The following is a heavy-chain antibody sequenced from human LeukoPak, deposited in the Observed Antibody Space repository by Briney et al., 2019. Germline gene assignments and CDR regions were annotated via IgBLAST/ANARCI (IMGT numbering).Heavy chain of an antibody. CDR3: AKDPSLKRGPIGYNWFDP. Sequence: VGALRVSCAASGVTFGSDAMSWVRQAPGRGLESGSASGGSGGSTYYADSGKGRFTISRDNSKNTLYLQMNSLRAEDTAVYYCAKDPSLKRGPIGYNWFDPWGQGTLVTVSS. J-gene: IGHJ5*02. D-gene: IGHD2-15*01. CDR2: SGGSGGST. V-gene: IGHV3-23*01. CDR1: GVTFGSDA.